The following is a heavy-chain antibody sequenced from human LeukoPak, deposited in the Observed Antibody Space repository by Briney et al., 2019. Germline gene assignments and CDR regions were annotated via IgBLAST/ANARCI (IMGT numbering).Heavy chain of an antibody. V-gene: IGHV4-34*01. D-gene: IGHD2-2*01. CDR1: GGSFSGFY. CDR2: IHHSGST. J-gene: IGHJ4*02. Sequence: SETLSLTCAVYGGSFSGFYWSWLSQPPGEGLEWVGEIHHSGSTNYNPSLKSRVTISVDTSKNQFSLKLSSVTAADTAVYYCARGGLYCSRTSCYPLIDYWGQGTLVTVSS. CDR3: ARGGLYCSRTSCYPLIDY.